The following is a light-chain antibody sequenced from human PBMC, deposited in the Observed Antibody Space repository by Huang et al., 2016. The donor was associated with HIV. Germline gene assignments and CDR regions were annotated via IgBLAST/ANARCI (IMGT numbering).Light chain of an antibody. Sequence: DIQMTQSPSAMSASVGDRVTITCRASQGINNYLAWFQQKPGTAPKRLIFSASSLQSWVPSRFSGSGSGTEFTLTISGLQPDDFATYYCLQHNTYPLTFGGGTKVEIK. CDR2: SAS. CDR1: QGINNY. J-gene: IGKJ4*01. CDR3: LQHNTYPLT. V-gene: IGKV1-17*03.